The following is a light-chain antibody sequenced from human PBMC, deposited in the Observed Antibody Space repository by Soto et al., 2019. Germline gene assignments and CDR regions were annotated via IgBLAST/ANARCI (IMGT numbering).Light chain of an antibody. J-gene: IGLJ2*01. CDR1: RSNLGSNY. CDR2: RNN. V-gene: IGLV1-47*01. Sequence: QSVLTQPPSASGTPGQRVTLSFSGSRSNLGSNYVYWYQQLPGTAPKLLIYRNNQRPSGVPDRFSGSKSGPSASLAISGVRSEDEADYYCTAWDDTLRGPLFGGGTKVTVL. CDR3: TAWDDTLRGPL.